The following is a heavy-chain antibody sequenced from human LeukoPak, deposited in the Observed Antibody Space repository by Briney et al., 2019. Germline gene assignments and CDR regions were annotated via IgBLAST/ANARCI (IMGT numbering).Heavy chain of an antibody. J-gene: IGHJ3*02. Sequence: GGSLRLSCAASGFTFSSYSMSWVRQAPGKGLEWVSYISSSSSAMYYADSMKGRFTISRDNAKNSLYLQMNNLRDEDTAVYYCARDQSVDKGFDIWGQGTMVTVSS. CDR2: ISSSSSAM. D-gene: IGHD5-12*01. V-gene: IGHV3-48*02. CDR1: GFTFSSYS. CDR3: ARDQSVDKGFDI.